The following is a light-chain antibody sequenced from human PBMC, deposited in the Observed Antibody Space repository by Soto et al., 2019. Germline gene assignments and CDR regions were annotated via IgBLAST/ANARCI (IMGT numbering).Light chain of an antibody. CDR2: GAS. Sequence: EIVLTQSPGTLSLSPGDRATLSCSASQTVSSNFLAWYQQRPAQAPRLLIHGASTRATGITDRFSGSGSGTDLTLTISRLEPEDCEVYYCQQYGSSPNTFGQGTRLEIK. V-gene: IGKV3-20*01. J-gene: IGKJ5*01. CDR3: QQYGSSPNT. CDR1: QTVSSNF.